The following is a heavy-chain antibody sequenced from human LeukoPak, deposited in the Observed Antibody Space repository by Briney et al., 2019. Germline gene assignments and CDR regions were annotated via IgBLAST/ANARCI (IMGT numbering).Heavy chain of an antibody. V-gene: IGHV4-59*01. D-gene: IGHD1-26*01. J-gene: IGHJ5*02. CDR3: AITQSGSYQGWFDP. CDR1: GGSISSYY. Sequence: SETLSLTCTVSGGSISSYYWSWIRQPPGKGLEWIGYIYYSGSTNYNPSLKSRVTISVDTSKNQFPLKLSSVTAADTAVYYCAITQSGSYQGWFDPWGQGTLVTVSS. CDR2: IYYSGST.